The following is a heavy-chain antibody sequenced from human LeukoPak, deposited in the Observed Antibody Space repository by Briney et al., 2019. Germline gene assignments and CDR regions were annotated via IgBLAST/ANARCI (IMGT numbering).Heavy chain of an antibody. V-gene: IGHV3-23*01. CDR1: GFTFSSYA. Sequence: PGGSLRLSCAASGFTFSSYAMSWVRQAPGKGLEWVSAISGSGGSTYYADSVKGRFTISRDNSKNTLYLQMNSLRAEDTAVYYRAKLGHSSGWSPGGMDVWGQGTTVTVSS. CDR3: AKLGHSSGWSPGGMDV. D-gene: IGHD6-19*01. J-gene: IGHJ6*02. CDR2: ISGSGGST.